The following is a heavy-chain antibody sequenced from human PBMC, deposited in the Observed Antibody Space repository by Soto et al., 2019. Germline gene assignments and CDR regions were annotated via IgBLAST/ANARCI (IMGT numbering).Heavy chain of an antibody. J-gene: IGHJ4*02. Sequence: SETLSLTCTVSGGSISSSSYYWGWIRQPPGKGLEWIGSIYYSGSTYYNPSLKSRVTISVDTSKNQFSLKLSSVTAADTAVYYCARHLGQYNRNYPFDYWGQGTLVTVSS. CDR3: ARHLGQYNRNYPFDY. D-gene: IGHD1-7*01. CDR1: GGSISSSSYY. CDR2: IYYSGST. V-gene: IGHV4-39*01.